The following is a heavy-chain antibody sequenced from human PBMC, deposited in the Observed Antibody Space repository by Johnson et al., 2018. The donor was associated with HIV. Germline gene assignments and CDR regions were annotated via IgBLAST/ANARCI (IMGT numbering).Heavy chain of an antibody. J-gene: IGHJ3*01. Sequence: VQLVESGGGVVRPGGSLRLSCAVSGFTFEDYGISWVRQAPGKGLEWVSGISWNSGSIGYADSVRGRFAISRDSSKNTLYLEMNTLRPEDTAMYYCAKGGVWEIPLGFGAVDFWGQGTMVTVSS. CDR3: AKGGVWEIPLGFGAVDF. D-gene: IGHD1-26*01. V-gene: IGHV3-20*04. CDR2: ISWNSGSI. CDR1: GFTFEDYG.